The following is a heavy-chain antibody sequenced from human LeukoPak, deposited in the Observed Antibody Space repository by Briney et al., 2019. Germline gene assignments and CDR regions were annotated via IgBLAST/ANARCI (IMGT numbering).Heavy chain of an antibody. CDR2: IYPVDSDT. J-gene: IGHJ4*01. D-gene: IGHD3/OR15-3a*01. Sequence: GESLKISCEASGYSFTGHWIGWVRQMSGKGLEWMGIIYPVDSDTRYSPSFQGQVTISADRSISTAYLHWRSLKVADTATYYCARLDTLFDYWGQGTVVIVSS. V-gene: IGHV5-51*01. CDR1: GYSFTGHW. CDR3: ARLDTLFDY.